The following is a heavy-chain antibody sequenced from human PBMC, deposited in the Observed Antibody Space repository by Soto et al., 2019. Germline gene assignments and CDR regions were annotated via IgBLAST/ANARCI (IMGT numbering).Heavy chain of an antibody. D-gene: IGHD3-10*01. CDR3: AKKLHYGSGTYYCYFAH. J-gene: IGHJ4*02. CDR2: MTYSGDSI. V-gene: IGHV3-23*01. Sequence: EVQLLESGGGLVQPGGSLRLSCAASGFTFSHYAMTWVRQAPGKGLEWVSTMTYSGDSIYYADSVKGRFTISRDNSKNTLYLQMNSLRAEDTAVYYCAKKLHYGSGTYYCYFAHWGQGTLVPVSS. CDR1: GFTFSHYA.